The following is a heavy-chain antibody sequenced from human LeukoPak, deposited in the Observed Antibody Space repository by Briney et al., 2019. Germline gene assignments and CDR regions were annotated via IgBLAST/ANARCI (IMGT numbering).Heavy chain of an antibody. V-gene: IGHV3-74*01. CDR2: INSDGSTT. CDR1: GCTFSSYW. CDR3: TKDDDSTSYYFDY. J-gene: IGHJ4*02. D-gene: IGHD2-2*01. Sequence: GWSLRLSCAASGCTFSSYWMNWVPQAPGKGLVWVSRINSDGSTTSYADSVKGRFTISRDNAKNTLYLQMNSLRAEDTAVYYCTKDDDSTSYYFDYWGQGTLVTVSS.